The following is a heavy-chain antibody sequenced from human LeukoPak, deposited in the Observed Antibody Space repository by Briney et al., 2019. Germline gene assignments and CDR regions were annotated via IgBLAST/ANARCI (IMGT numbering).Heavy chain of an antibody. D-gene: IGHD5-18*01. CDR1: GFTFSSYA. J-gene: IGHJ5*02. CDR2: ISGSGGST. V-gene: IGHV3-23*01. CDR3: AKDLERYSYGCSWFDP. Sequence: GGSLRLSCAASGFTFSSYAMSWVRQAPGKGLEWVSDISGSGGSTYYADSVKGRFTISRDNSKNALYLQMNSLRAEDTAVYYCAKDLERYSYGCSWFDPWGQGTLVTVSS.